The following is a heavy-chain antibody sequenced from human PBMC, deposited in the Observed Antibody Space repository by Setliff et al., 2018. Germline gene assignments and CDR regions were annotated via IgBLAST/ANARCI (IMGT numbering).Heavy chain of an antibody. CDR2: IKQDESEK. V-gene: IGHV3-7*01. J-gene: IGHJ4*02. D-gene: IGHD6-6*01. CDR3: ASTQRGTSSEC. Sequence: GGSLRLSCAASGFTFTNYWINWVRQAPGKGLEWVANIKQDESEKHYVGSVKGRFTISRDNARNSVYLQMNSLRAEDAAVYYCASTQRGTSSECWGQGTLVTVSS. CDR1: GFTFTNYW.